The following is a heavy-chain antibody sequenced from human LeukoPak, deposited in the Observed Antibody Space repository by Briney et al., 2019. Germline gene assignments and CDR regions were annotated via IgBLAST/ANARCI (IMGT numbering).Heavy chain of an antibody. CDR2: FHNSGTS. V-gene: IGHV4-59*02. CDR3: TRGAGWLIDY. Sequence: PSETLSLTCTVSDDSVSDYYRGWIRQPPGKGLEWIGYFHNSGTSTYNPSLKSRVTISADTSKNQFSLKLNSLTTADTAVYYCTRGAGWLIDYWGQGILVTVSS. CDR1: DDSVSDYY. D-gene: IGHD3-16*01. J-gene: IGHJ4*02.